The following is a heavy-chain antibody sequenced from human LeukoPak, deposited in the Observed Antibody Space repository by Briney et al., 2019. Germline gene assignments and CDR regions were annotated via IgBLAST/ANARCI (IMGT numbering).Heavy chain of an antibody. CDR3: ARGVVIAPQTFDY. J-gene: IGHJ4*02. V-gene: IGHV4-59*01. CDR2: IYYSGGT. CDR1: GGSISSYY. D-gene: IGHD2-21*01. Sequence: SETLSLTCTVSGGSISSYYWSWIRQPPGRGLEWIGYIYYSGGTDYNPSFQSRVSISVDTSKKQFSLKLSSVTAADTAVYYCARGVVIAPQTFDYWGQGTLVTVSS.